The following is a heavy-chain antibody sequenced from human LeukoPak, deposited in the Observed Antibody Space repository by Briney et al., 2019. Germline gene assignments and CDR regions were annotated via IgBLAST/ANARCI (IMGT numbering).Heavy chain of an antibody. J-gene: IGHJ3*02. CDR3: ARDSGSYPYAFDI. V-gene: IGHV3-48*04. D-gene: IGHD3-10*01. Sequence: GGSLRLSCAASGFTLSSFRMNWVRQAPGKGLEWVSDISSDSSTIYYADSVKGRFTISRDNAKNSLYLQMNTLRAEDTAVYYCARDSGSYPYAFDIWGQGAMVTVSS. CDR1: GFTLSSFR. CDR2: ISSDSSTI.